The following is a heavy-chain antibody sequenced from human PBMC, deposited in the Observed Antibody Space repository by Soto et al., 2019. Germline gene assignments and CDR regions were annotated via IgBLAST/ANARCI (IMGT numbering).Heavy chain of an antibody. CDR3: AKDQWDV. V-gene: IGHV3-23*01. Sequence: PGGSLRLSCAASGFTFISYPMSWVRQAPGKGLEWVSGIDGGDGTYYADSVKGRFTISRDNSKNTLYLQMNSLRAEDTAVYYCAKDQWDVCGKGTTVTVSS. CDR1: GFTFISYP. CDR2: IDGGDGT. J-gene: IGHJ6*04.